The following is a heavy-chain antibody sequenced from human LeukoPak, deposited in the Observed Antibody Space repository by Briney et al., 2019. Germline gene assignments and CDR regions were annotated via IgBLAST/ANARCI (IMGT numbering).Heavy chain of an antibody. Sequence: PSETLSLTCTVSGGSISISSYYWGWIRQPPGKVLEWIGSIYYSGSTYYNPSLKSRVTISVDTSKNQFSLKLSSVTAADTAVYYCARRGPTMVRGVIAFDYWGQGTLVTVSS. CDR3: ARRGPTMVRGVIAFDY. CDR2: IYYSGST. J-gene: IGHJ4*02. V-gene: IGHV4-39*01. D-gene: IGHD3-10*01. CDR1: GGSISISSYY.